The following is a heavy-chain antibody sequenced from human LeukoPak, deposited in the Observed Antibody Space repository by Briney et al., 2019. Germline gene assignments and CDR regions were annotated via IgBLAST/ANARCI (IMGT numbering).Heavy chain of an antibody. V-gene: IGHV3-33*01. J-gene: IGHJ3*02. D-gene: IGHD4-17*01. Sequence: PGGSLRLSCAASGFTFSSYGMHWVRQAPGKGLEWVAVIWYDGSNKYYADSVKGRFTISRDNFKNTLFLQMNSLRAEDTATYYCARPSGDYARGGFDIWGQGTMVTVFS. CDR2: IWYDGSNK. CDR3: ARPSGDYARGGFDI. CDR1: GFTFSSYG.